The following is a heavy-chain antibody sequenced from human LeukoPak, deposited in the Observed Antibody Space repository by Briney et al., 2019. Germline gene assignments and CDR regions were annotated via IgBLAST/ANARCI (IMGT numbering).Heavy chain of an antibody. V-gene: IGHV4-39*01. CDR1: GGYISSSSYY. CDR2: LYYSGST. D-gene: IGHD3-22*01. J-gene: IGHJ4*02. CDR3: ARLETYDSTLDY. Sequence: PSETLSLTCTVSGGYISSSSYYWVWIRQPPGQGLEWIGSLYYSGSTYYNPSLKSRVTISVDTSKNQFSLWLSSVTAADTAVYYCARLETYDSTLDYGGQGTLVTVSS.